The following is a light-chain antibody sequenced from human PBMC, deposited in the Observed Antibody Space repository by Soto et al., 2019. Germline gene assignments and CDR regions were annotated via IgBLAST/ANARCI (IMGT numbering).Light chain of an antibody. J-gene: IGLJ3*02. V-gene: IGLV2-23*01. CDR2: EDT. Sequence: QSALTQPASVSGSPGQSITISCTGTSSDVGTYNLLSWYQHHSGKAPKLVVYEDTKRPSGVSNRFSCSKSGNTASLTISGLQAEDDADYYCCSFAGSWVFGGGTKLTVL. CDR1: SSDVGTYNL. CDR3: CSFAGSWV.